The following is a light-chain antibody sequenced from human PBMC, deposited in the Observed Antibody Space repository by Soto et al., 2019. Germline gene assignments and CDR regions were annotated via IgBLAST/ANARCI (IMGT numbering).Light chain of an antibody. V-gene: IGKV3-20*01. CDR3: QQYGSTPPT. J-gene: IGKJ2*01. Sequence: EIVLTQSPGTLSLSPGERATLSCRASQSVTSSYLAWYRRKPGQAPRLLIFAASTRATGIPDRFSGSGSGTDFTLTISRLEPEDFALYYCQQYGSTPPTFGQGTKVEIK. CDR1: QSVTSSY. CDR2: AAS.